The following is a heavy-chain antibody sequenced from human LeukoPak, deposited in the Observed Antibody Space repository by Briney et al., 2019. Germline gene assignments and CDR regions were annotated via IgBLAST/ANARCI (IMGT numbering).Heavy chain of an antibody. V-gene: IGHV4-39*02. J-gene: IGHJ4*02. D-gene: IGHD1-26*01. CDR3: ARDTNYYDY. Sequence: SETLSLTCTVSGGSISSSSYSWGWIRQSPGKGLEWIGSIYYSGSTYYNPSLKSRVTISVDTSKNQFSLKLSSVTAADTAVYYCARDTNYYDYWGQGTLVTVSS. CDR1: GGSISSSSYS. CDR2: IYYSGST.